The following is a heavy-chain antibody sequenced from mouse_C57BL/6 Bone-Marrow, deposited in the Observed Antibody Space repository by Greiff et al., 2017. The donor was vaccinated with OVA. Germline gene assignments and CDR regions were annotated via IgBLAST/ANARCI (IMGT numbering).Heavy chain of an antibody. V-gene: IGHV1-81*01. D-gene: IGHD1-1*01. J-gene: IGHJ4*01. CDR2: IYPRSGNT. Sequence: QVQLQQSGAELARPGASVKLSCKASGYTFTSYGISWVKQRTGQGLEWIGEIYPRSGNTYYNEKFKGKATLTVDTSSSTAYMELHSLTSEDSAVYFCARKRIITPYYAMDYWGQGTSVTVSS. CDR1: GYTFTSYG. CDR3: ARKRIITPYYAMDY.